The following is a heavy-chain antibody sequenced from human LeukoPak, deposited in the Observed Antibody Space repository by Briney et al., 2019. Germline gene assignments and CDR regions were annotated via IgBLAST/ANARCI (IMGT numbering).Heavy chain of an antibody. CDR2: ISFDGSNE. CDR3: ARERGIAAAGHETYFDY. Sequence: GGSLRLSCAASGFTFSSFGMHWVRQAPGKGLEWVAFISFDGSNEYYADSVKGRFTISRDNSNNMLYLQMNSLRAEDTAVYYCARERGIAAAGHETYFDYWGQGTLVTVSS. V-gene: IGHV3-30*03. D-gene: IGHD6-13*01. CDR1: GFTFSSFG. J-gene: IGHJ4*02.